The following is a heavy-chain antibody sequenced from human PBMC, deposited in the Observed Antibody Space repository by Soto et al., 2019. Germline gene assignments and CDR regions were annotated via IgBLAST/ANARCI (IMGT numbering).Heavy chain of an antibody. Sequence: SVKVSCKASGGTFSSYTISWVRQATGQGLEWMGRIIPILGIANYAQKFQGRVTITADKSTSTAYMELSSLRSEDTAVYYCAREGSSSWKRYNWFDPWGQGTLVTVSS. CDR2: IIPILGIA. CDR1: GGTFSSYT. CDR3: AREGSSSWKRYNWFDP. V-gene: IGHV1-69*04. J-gene: IGHJ5*02. D-gene: IGHD6-13*01.